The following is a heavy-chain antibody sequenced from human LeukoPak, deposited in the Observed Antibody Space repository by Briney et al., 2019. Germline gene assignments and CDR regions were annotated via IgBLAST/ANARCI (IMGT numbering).Heavy chain of an antibody. V-gene: IGHV3-11*04. CDR3: ARVRSRGLLDAFDI. D-gene: IGHD3-10*01. CDR2: ISSSGSTI. CDR1: GFTFSDYY. J-gene: IGHJ3*02. Sequence: GGSLRLSCAASGFTFSDYYMSWIRQAPGKGLEWVSHISSSGSTIYYTDSVKGRFTISRDNAKNSLYLQMNSLRAEDTAVYYCARVRSRGLLDAFDIWGQGTMVTVSS.